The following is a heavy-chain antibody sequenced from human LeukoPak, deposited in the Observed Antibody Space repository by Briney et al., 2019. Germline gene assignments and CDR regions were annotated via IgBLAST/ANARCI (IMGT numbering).Heavy chain of an antibody. CDR1: GFTFSSYG. CDR3: ARDNRGSDAFDI. D-gene: IGHD5-12*01. V-gene: IGHV3-30*02. Sequence: PGGSLRLSCAASGFTFSSYGMHWVRQAPGKGLEWVAFIRYDGSNKYYADSVKGRFTISRDNSKNTLYLQMNSLRAEDTAVYYCARDNRGSDAFDIWGQGTMVTVSS. CDR2: IRYDGSNK. J-gene: IGHJ3*02.